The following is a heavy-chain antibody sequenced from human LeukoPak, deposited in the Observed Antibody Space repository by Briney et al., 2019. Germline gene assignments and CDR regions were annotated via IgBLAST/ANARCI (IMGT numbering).Heavy chain of an antibody. CDR1: GYTFTGYY. CDR2: INPNSGGT. CDR3: ARWPMVLNYMDV. J-gene: IGHJ6*03. D-gene: IGHD3-10*01. Sequence: ASVKVSRKASGYTFTGYYMHWVRQAPGQGLEWMGWINPNSGGTNYAQKFQGRVTMTRDTSISTAYMELSRLRSDDTAVYYCARWPMVLNYMDVWGKGTTVTVSS. V-gene: IGHV1-2*02.